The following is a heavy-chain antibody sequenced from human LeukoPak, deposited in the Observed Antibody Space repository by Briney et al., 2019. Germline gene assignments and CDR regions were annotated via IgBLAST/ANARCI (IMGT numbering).Heavy chain of an antibody. V-gene: IGHV1-2*02. J-gene: IGHJ4*02. D-gene: IGHD3-22*01. Sequence: GASVKVSCKASGYTFTGYYMHWVRQAAGQGLEWMGWINPNSGGTNYAQKFQGRVTMTRDTSISTAYMELSRLRSDDTAVYYCACRGYYYDSSGYYFDYWGQGTLVTVSS. CDR2: INPNSGGT. CDR1: GYTFTGYY. CDR3: ACRGYYYDSSGYYFDY.